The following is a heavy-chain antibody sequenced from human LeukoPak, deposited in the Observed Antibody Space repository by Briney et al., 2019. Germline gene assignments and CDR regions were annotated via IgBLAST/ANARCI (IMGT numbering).Heavy chain of an antibody. V-gene: IGHV3-11*01. Sequence: GGSLRLSCAASGFTFSDYYMSLIRQAPGKGLEWVSYISSSGSTIYYAGSVKGRFTISRDNAKNSLYLQMNSLRAEDTAVYYCATNRNWGGLNFDYWGQGTLVTVSS. J-gene: IGHJ4*02. CDR1: GFTFSDYY. CDR2: ISSSGSTI. CDR3: ATNRNWGGLNFDY. D-gene: IGHD7-27*01.